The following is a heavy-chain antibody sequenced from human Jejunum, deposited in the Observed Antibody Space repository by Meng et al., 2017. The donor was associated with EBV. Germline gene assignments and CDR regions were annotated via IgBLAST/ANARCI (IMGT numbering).Heavy chain of an antibody. D-gene: IGHD3-16*02. J-gene: IGHJ4*02. CDR2: ISSGSSFI. CDR1: GLTFSSYS. Sequence: VEWVGAGVSLVKPGGSLSFSVAASGLTFSSYSMNWVRQAPGKGLEWVSYISSGSSFIDYADSVKGRFTISRDDAKNSLSLQMNNLGADDTAVYYCVRDSSFNVHWGQGTLVTVSS. V-gene: IGHV3-21*02. CDR3: VRDSSFNVH.